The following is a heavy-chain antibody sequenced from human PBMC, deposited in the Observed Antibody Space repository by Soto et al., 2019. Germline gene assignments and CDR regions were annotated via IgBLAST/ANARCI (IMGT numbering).Heavy chain of an antibody. D-gene: IGHD2-15*01. CDR1: GGSINNYSYS. CDR3: ATVLVGATRHPVSDF. V-gene: IGHV4-39*02. CDR2: IYYDGGT. J-gene: IGHJ4*02. Sequence: PXYSLSLGFTVSGGSINNYSYSWAWIRQPPGKGLSWIASIYYDGGTYYNSSLKSRVTISRDTSKNHFSPRLTSMTAADTAVYYCATVLVGATRHPVSDFWGQGTLVTV.